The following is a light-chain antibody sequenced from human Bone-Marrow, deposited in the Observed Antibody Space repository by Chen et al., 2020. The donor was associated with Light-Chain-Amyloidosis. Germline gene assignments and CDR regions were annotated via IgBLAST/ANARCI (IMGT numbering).Light chain of an antibody. Sequence: QSALTQPASVSGSPGQSITLSCTGTSSDVGGDNHVSWYQQHPDIAPKLMIYEVTNRPSWVPDRFSVSKAHNTPSLTISGLQTEDDADYFCSAYTLTNPLVFGSGTRVTVL. CDR2: EVT. CDR3: SAYTLTNPLV. V-gene: IGLV2-14*01. CDR1: SSDVGGDNH. J-gene: IGLJ1*01.